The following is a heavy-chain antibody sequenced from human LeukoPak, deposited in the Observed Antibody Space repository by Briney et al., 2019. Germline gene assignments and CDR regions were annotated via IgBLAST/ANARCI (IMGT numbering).Heavy chain of an antibody. D-gene: IGHD3-22*01. V-gene: IGHV4-59*01. CDR3: AVDYCDSSGYPY. CDR2: IYYSGST. CDR1: GGSISSYY. J-gene: IGHJ4*02. Sequence: SETLSLTCTVSGGSISSYYWSWIRQPPGKGLEWIGYIYYSGSTNYNPSLKSRVTISVDTSKNQFSLKLSSVTAADTAVYYCAVDYCDSSGYPYWGQGTLVTVSS.